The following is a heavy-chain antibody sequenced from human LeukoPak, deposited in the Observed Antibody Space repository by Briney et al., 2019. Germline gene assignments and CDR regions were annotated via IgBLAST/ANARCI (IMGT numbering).Heavy chain of an antibody. CDR2: IYASGST. CDR3: ARAAIGLDV. V-gene: IGHV4-61*02. CDR1: GGSISSGGYY. D-gene: IGHD2-21*01. Sequence: SETLSLTCTVSGGSISSGGYYWSWIRQPAGKGLEWIGRIYASGSTNYNPSLKSRVTMSVDTSKNQFSLKVSSVTAADTAVYYCARAAIGLDVWGQGTTVTVSS. J-gene: IGHJ6*02.